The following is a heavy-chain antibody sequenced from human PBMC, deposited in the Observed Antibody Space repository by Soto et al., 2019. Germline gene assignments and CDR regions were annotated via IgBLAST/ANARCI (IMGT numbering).Heavy chain of an antibody. CDR3: ANGEGATIYYYGMDV. J-gene: IGHJ6*02. V-gene: IGHV3-30-3*01. Sequence: GGSLRLSCAASGFTFSSYAMHWVRQAPGKGLEWVAVISYDGSNKYYADSVKGRFTISRDNSKNTLYLQMNSLRAEDTAVYYCANGEGATIYYYGMDVWGQGTTVTVSS. CDR2: ISYDGSNK. D-gene: IGHD1-26*01. CDR1: GFTFSSYA.